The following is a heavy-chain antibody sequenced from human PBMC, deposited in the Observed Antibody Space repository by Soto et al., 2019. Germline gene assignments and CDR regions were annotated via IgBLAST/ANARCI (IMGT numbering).Heavy chain of an antibody. Sequence: SETLSLTCTVSGGSISSGDYYWSWIRQPPGKGLEWIGYIYYSGSTYYNPSLKSRVTISVDTSKNQFSLKLSSVTAADTAVYYCARDFSNYYDSSGYFDYWGQGTLVTVSS. CDR2: IYYSGST. J-gene: IGHJ4*02. D-gene: IGHD3-22*01. CDR3: ARDFSNYYDSSGYFDY. CDR1: GGSISSGDYY. V-gene: IGHV4-30-4*01.